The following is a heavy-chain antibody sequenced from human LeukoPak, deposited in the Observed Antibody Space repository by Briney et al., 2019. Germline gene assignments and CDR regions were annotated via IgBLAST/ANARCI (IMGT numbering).Heavy chain of an antibody. J-gene: IGHJ4*02. CDR3: AKIARAVPAFDN. D-gene: IGHD6-19*01. V-gene: IGHV3-53*01. CDR1: GFTVSSNY. CDR2: IYNDGST. Sequence: GGSLRLSCAASGFTVSSNYMSWVRQAPGKGLEWVSVIYNDGSTSHADSVKGRFTLSRDNSRNTLYLQMNSLRGEDTAVYYCAKIARAVPAFDNWGQGTLVTVSS.